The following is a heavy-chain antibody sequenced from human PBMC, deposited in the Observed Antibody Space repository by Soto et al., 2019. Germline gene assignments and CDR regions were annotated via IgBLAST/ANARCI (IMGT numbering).Heavy chain of an antibody. V-gene: IGHV4-4*02. D-gene: IGHD6-19*01. CDR3: ARARAGAVAVDFDY. J-gene: IGHJ4*02. Sequence: PSETLSLTCAVSSGSISSSNWWSWVRQPPGKGLEWIGEIYHSGSTNYNPSLKSRVTISVDKSKNQFSLKLSSVTAADTAVYYCARARAGAVAVDFDYWGQGTLVTVSS. CDR1: SGSISSSNW. CDR2: IYHSGST.